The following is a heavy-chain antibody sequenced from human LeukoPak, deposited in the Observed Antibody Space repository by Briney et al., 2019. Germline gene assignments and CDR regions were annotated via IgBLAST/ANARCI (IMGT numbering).Heavy chain of an antibody. CDR1: GGSISSGGYY. J-gene: IGHJ4*02. Sequence: SQTLSLTCTVSGGSISSGGYYWSWVRQPPGKGLEWIGYIYHSGSTYYNPSLKSRVTISVDTSKNQFSLKLSSVTAADTAVYYCARAVGWELPYYFDYWGQGTLVTASS. CDR2: IYHSGST. CDR3: ARAVGWELPYYFDY. V-gene: IGHV4-30-2*05. D-gene: IGHD1-26*01.